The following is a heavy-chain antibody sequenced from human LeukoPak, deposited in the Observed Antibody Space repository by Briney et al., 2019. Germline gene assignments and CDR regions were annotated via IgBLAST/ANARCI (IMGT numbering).Heavy chain of an antibody. CDR1: GYTFSIYW. CDR2: ISYDGSNK. V-gene: IGHV3-30*03. J-gene: IGHJ5*02. D-gene: IGHD1-26*01. Sequence: GGSLRLSCAASGYTFSIYWMTWVRQAPGKGLEWVAVISYDGSNKYYADSVKGRFTISRDNSKNTLYLQMNSLRAEDTAVYYCARARSGSYYYQGNWFDPWGQGTLVTVSS. CDR3: ARARSGSYYYQGNWFDP.